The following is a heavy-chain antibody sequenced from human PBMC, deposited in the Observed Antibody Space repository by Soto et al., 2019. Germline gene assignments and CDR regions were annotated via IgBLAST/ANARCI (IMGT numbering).Heavy chain of an antibody. J-gene: IGHJ3*02. CDR2: VTGNGGNK. CDR3: AKDSGYYDSSGCPPSYAFDI. D-gene: IGHD3-22*01. V-gene: IGHV3-23*01. Sequence: GGSLRLSCASSGFTFSSYAMFLVRQAPGKVLEWVAAVTGNGGNKYYADSVKGRFTISRDNSKNTLYLQMNSLRAEDTAVYYCAKDSGYYDSSGCPPSYAFDIWGQGTMVTVSS. CDR1: GFTFSSYA.